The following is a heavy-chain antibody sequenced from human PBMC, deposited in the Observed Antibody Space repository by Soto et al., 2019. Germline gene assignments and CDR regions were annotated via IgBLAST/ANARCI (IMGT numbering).Heavy chain of an antibody. J-gene: IGHJ4*02. CDR2: ISGSGGST. V-gene: IGHV3-23*01. CDR1: GFTFSSYA. CDR3: AKDGSEQWLVDYFDY. Sequence: GGSLRLSCAASGFTFSSYAMSWVRQAPGKGLEWVSAISGSGGSTYYADSVKGRFTISRDNSKNTLYLQMNSLRAEDTAVYYCAKDGSEQWLVDYFDYWGQGTLVTVSS. D-gene: IGHD6-19*01.